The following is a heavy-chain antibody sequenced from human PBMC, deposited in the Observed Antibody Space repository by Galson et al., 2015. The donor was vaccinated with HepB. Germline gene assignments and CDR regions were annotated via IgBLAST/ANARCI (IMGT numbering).Heavy chain of an antibody. CDR1: GFTFSSYA. J-gene: IGHJ4*02. Sequence: SLRLSCAASGFTFSSYAMSWVRQAPGKGLEWVSAISGSGGSTYYADSVKGRFTISRDNSKNTLYLQMNSLRAEDTAVYYCAKDPSWDYGYGYYFDYWGQGTLVTVSS. CDR3: AKDPSWDYGYGYYFDY. CDR2: ISGSGGST. V-gene: IGHV3-23*01. D-gene: IGHD5-18*01.